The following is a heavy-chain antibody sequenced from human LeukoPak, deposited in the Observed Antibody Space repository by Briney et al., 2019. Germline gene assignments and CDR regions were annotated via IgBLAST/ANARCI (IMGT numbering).Heavy chain of an antibody. V-gene: IGHV3-33*01. Sequence: GGSLRLSCAASGFAFRSHGMHWVRQAPGKGLEWVAFIWYDGSNKYYTDSVKGRFTISRDNSKNTLYLQMNSLRAEDTAVYYCAGDRATSYFDYWGQGALVTISS. CDR2: IWYDGSNK. CDR1: GFAFRSHG. CDR3: AGDRATSYFDY. J-gene: IGHJ4*02. D-gene: IGHD1-26*01.